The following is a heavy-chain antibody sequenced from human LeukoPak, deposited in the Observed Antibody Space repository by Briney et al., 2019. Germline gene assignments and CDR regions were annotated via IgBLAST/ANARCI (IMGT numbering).Heavy chain of an antibody. CDR3: ARDAYDSSGSDY. Sequence: GASVKVSCKASGGTFSSYAISWVRQAPGQGLEWMGRIIPILGIANYAQKFQGRVTITADESTSTAYMELSSLRSEDTAVYYCARDAYDSSGSDYWGQGTLVTVSS. V-gene: IGHV1-69*04. CDR2: IIPILGIA. CDR1: GGTFSSYA. J-gene: IGHJ4*02. D-gene: IGHD3-22*01.